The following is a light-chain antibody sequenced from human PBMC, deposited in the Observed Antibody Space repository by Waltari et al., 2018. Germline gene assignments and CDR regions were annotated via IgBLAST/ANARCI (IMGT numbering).Light chain of an antibody. V-gene: IGKV3-20*01. CDR1: QSVSSSY. J-gene: IGKJ1*01. CDR3: QQYGSSRT. CDR2: GTS. Sequence: ELVLTQSPGTLSLSPGERATLSCRASQSVSSSYLAWYQQKPGQAPRLIIYGTSSRATGIPDRFSGSGSGTDFTLTISRLEPEDFAVYYCQQYGSSRTFGQGTKVEIK.